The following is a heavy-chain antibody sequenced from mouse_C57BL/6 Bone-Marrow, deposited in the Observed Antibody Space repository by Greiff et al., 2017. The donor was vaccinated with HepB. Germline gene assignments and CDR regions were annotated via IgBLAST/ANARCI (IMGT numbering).Heavy chain of an antibody. D-gene: IGHD3-2*02. J-gene: IGHJ3*01. V-gene: IGHV1-55*01. CDR3: AREKEDSSGYFAWFAY. CDR2: IYPGSGST. CDR1: GYTFTSYW. Sequence: QVQLQQPGAELVKPGASVKMSCKASGYTFTSYWITWVKQRPGQGLEWIGDIYPGSGSTNYNEKFKSKATLTVDTSSSTAYMQLSSLTSEDSAVYYCAREKEDSSGYFAWFAYWGQGTLVTVSA.